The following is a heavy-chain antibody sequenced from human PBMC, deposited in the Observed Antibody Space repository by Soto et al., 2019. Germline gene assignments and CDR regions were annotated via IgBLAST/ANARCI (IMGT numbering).Heavy chain of an antibody. CDR3: ARVTPNDFWSGYYYYFDY. J-gene: IGHJ4*02. CDR1: GGSISSYY. Sequence: QVQLQESGPGLVKPSETLSLTCTVSGGSISSYYCIWIRQPPGKGLEWIGYIYYSGSTNYNPSLKSRVTISVDTSKNQFALKLRSVTAADTAVYYCARVTPNDFWSGYYYYFDYGGQGTLVTVSS. CDR2: IYYSGST. D-gene: IGHD3-3*01. V-gene: IGHV4-59*01.